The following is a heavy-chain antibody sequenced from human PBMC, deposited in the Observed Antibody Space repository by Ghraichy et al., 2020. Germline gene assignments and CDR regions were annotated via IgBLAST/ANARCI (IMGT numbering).Heavy chain of an antibody. V-gene: IGHV1-2*02. CDR2: IKSNSGGT. Sequence: VKVSCKASGYTFSDYYVHWVRQAPGKGLEWMGWIKSNSGGTKVEEKFQGRVTMTRDTSLSTAYMELTRLKSDDTAVYYCARARLLVDWLGTWGQGTLVTVSS. CDR1: GYTFSDYY. D-gene: IGHD2/OR15-2a*01. CDR3: ARARLLVDWLGT. J-gene: IGHJ5*02.